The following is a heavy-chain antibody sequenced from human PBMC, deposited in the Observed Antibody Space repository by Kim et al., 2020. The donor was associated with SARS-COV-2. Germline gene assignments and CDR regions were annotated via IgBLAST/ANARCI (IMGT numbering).Heavy chain of an antibody. J-gene: IGHJ4*02. V-gene: IGHV4-59*13. D-gene: IGHD5-18*01. CDR2: IYYTVST. CDR1: GASISSYY. CDR3: ASGYTYGYPPSLEFFDY. Sequence: SETLSLTCTVSGASISSYYWNWIRQPPGKGLDWIGCIYYTVSTNYNPSLKTRVTISVDASKSQFSLKLSSVTAADTAVYYGASGYTYGYPPSLEFFDYWGQGMLVTVSS.